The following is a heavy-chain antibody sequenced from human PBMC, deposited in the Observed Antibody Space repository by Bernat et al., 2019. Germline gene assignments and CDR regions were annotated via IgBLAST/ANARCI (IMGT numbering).Heavy chain of an antibody. D-gene: IGHD3-3*01. CDR3: ARDLGLYDFWSGDYYYMDV. Sequence: EVRLVESGGGLVQPGGSLRLSCAASGFTFSTYWMSWVRQAPGKGLEWVANIKQDGSEKYYVDAVKGRFTISRDNAKNSLHLQMNSLRAEDTAVYYCARDLGLYDFWSGDYYYMDVWGKGTTVTVSS. CDR2: IKQDGSEK. V-gene: IGHV3-7*04. CDR1: GFTFSTYW. J-gene: IGHJ6*03.